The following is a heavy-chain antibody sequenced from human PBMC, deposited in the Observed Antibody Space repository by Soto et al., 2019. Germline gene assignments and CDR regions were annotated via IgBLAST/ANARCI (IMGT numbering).Heavy chain of an antibody. V-gene: IGHV3-23*04. CDR1: GFTFSLSA. CDR2: ISGGGSST. D-gene: IGHD3-9*01. Sequence: EVQLVESGGGFVQPGESLRLSCAASGFTFSLSAMSWVRQAPGRGLEWVSSISGGGSSTDYAESVEGRFAISRDNSRNTVHLQMNSLRAEDTAVYYCAKGPEYDILAGCDFWGQGALVTVSS. J-gene: IGHJ4*02. CDR3: AKGPEYDILAGCDF.